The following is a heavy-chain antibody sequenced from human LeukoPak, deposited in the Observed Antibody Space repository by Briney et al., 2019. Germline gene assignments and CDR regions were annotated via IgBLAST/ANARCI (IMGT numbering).Heavy chain of an antibody. D-gene: IGHD2-2*01. CDR2: IWYDGSNK. CDR3: ARAHRYCSTTTCYLGDY. CDR1: GFTFSSYG. J-gene: IGHJ4*02. V-gene: IGHV3-33*01. Sequence: GGSLRLSCAASGFTFSSYGMHWVRQAPGKGLEWVAVIWYDGSNKYYADSVKGRFTISRDNSKNTLYLQMNSLRAEDTAVYYCARAHRYCSTTTCYLGDYWGQGTLVTVSS.